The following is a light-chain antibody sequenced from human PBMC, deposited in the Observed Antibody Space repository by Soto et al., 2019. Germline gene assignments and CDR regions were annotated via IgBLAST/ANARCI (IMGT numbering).Light chain of an antibody. J-gene: IGKJ1*01. Sequence: EVVLTQSPGTLSLSPGESATLSCRASQSVSGMYLAWYQQKPGQAPRLLIYGTSNRATGIPDRFSGSGSGTDFTLTISSLQPDDFANYYCQQYNSYPWTFGQGTKVEIK. CDR3: QQYNSYPWT. V-gene: IGKV3-20*01. CDR2: GTS. CDR1: QSVSGMY.